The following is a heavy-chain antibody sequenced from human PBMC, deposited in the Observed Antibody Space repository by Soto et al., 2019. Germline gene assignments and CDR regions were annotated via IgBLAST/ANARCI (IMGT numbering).Heavy chain of an antibody. CDR1: GGSISSGGYY. V-gene: IGHV4-31*03. J-gene: IGHJ4*02. D-gene: IGHD3-10*01. CDR3: AREPGV. CDR2: IYYSGST. Sequence: SETLSLTCTVSGGSISSGGYYWSWIRQHPGKGLEWIGYIYYSGSTYYNPSLKNRINKSVDKSKKQFTLKLSSVTAADTAVYYCAREPGVWGQGSLVTVSS.